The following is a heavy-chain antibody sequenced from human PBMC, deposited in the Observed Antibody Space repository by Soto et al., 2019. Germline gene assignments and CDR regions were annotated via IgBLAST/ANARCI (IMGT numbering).Heavy chain of an antibody. CDR3: AREIRNRSGDSHFWYFDL. J-gene: IGHJ2*01. CDR2: IYYSGST. D-gene: IGHD3-3*02. Sequence: TLSLTCTVSGGSISSGGYYWSWIRQHPGKGLEWVGYIYYSGSTFYHPSLKSRAAISIDPPRNQFSLKLTSVTAADTAVYYCAREIRNRSGDSHFWYFDLWGRGTQVTVSS. V-gene: IGHV4-31*03. CDR1: GGSISSGGYY.